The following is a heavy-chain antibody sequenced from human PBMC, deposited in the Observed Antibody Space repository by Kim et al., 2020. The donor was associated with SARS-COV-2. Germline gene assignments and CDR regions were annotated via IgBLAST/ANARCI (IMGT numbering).Heavy chain of an antibody. CDR2: IYHSGST. J-gene: IGHJ4*02. Sequence: SETLSLTCAVSGGSISSSNWWSWVRQPPGKGLEWIGEIYHSGSTNYNPSLKSRVTISVDKSKNQFSLKLSSVTAADTAVYYYARLDYYGSGSYDYWGQGTLVTVSS. CDR1: GGSISSSNW. D-gene: IGHD3-10*01. V-gene: IGHV4-4*02. CDR3: ARLDYYGSGSYDY.